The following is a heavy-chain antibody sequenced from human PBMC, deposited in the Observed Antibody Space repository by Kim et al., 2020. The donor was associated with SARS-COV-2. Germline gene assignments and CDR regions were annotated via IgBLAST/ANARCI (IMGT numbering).Heavy chain of an antibody. CDR3: AKGWRRLFWYFDL. V-gene: IGHV3-30*18. CDR1: AFSFSDYA. D-gene: IGHD5-12*01. Sequence: GGSLSLSCAASAFSFSDYAMHWVRQAPGKGLEWVAVISYDGTNKNYADSVRGRFTISRDNSKNTVYLQMNSLRIEDTAIYYCAKGWRRLFWYFDLWGRGTLVTVSS. J-gene: IGHJ2*01. CDR2: ISYDGTNK.